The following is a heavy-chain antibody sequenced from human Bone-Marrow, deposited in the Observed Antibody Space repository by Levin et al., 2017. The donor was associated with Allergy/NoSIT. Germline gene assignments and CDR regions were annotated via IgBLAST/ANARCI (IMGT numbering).Heavy chain of an antibody. CDR3: ARSWEQWPWDAFDV. CDR1: GGSISRSSQY. V-gene: IGHV4-39*01. D-gene: IGHD6-19*01. J-gene: IGHJ3*01. Sequence: MASETLSLRCTVSGGSISRSSQYWVWIRQPPGKGLEWIGSLYYGVSTYYNPSLKSRVTISVDTSKNQVSLKLSSVTAAETALYDCARSWEQWPWDAFDVWGLGTMVTVSS. CDR2: LYYGVST.